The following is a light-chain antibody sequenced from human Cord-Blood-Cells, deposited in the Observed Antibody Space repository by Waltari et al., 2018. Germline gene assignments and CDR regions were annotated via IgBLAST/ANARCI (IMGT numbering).Light chain of an antibody. CDR1: SSNIGSNY. CDR2: RNN. V-gene: IGLV1-47*01. J-gene: IGLJ3*02. Sequence: QSVLTQPPSASGTPGQRVTISCSGSSSNIGSNYVYWYQQLPGTAPNLLIYRNNQRPSGVPDRCSGSTSGTSASLAISGLRSEDEADDYCAAWDDSLSGPVFGGGTKLTVL. CDR3: AAWDDSLSGPV.